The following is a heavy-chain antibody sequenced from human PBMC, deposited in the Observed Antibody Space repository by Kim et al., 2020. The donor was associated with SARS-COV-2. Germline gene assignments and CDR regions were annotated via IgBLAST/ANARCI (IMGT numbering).Heavy chain of an antibody. Sequence: GESLKISCKGSGYSFTSYWIGWVRQMPGKGLEWMGIIYPGDSDTRYSPSFQGQVTISADKSISTAYLQWSSLKASDTAMYYCARGGTRSSSWSNWFDPWGQGTLVTVSS. CDR2: IYPGDSDT. CDR3: ARGGTRSSSWSNWFDP. J-gene: IGHJ5*02. CDR1: GYSFTSYW. V-gene: IGHV5-51*01. D-gene: IGHD6-13*01.